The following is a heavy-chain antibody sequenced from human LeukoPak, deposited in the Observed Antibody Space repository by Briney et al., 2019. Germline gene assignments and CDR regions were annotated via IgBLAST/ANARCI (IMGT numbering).Heavy chain of an antibody. J-gene: IGHJ4*02. Sequence: GASVKVSCKASGFTVTGYYMHWVRQAPGQGLEWMGWINPNSGATNYAQKFQGRVTMTRDTSISTVYMELSRLSSDDTAVYYCTRGGPEGSGYSYGSHDYWGQGTLVTVSS. CDR3: TRGGPEGSGYSYGSHDY. CDR2: INPNSGAT. D-gene: IGHD5-18*01. CDR1: GFTVTGYY. V-gene: IGHV1-2*02.